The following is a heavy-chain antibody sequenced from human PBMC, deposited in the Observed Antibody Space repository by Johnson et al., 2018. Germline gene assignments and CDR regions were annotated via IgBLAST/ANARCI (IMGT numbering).Heavy chain of an antibody. Sequence: QVQLVQSGAEVKKPGSSVKVSCKASGGTFSSYTISWVRQAPGQGIEWMGRIIPILGIANYAQKFQGRVTITAEKSTSTAYMALSSLRSEDTAVYYCAAEGLGDIEGYYYGMDVWGQGTTVTVSS. CDR2: IIPILGIA. J-gene: IGHJ6*02. CDR1: GGTFSSYT. D-gene: IGHD3/OR15-3a*01. CDR3: AAEGLGDIEGYYYGMDV. V-gene: IGHV1-69*02.